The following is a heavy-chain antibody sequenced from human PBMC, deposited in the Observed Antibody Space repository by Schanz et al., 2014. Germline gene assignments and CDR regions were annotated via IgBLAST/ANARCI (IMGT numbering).Heavy chain of an antibody. CDR1: GGTFSSDT. J-gene: IGHJ6*03. CDR2: IVPIAGIT. Sequence: QVHLVQSGAEVKKPGSSVKVSCKASGGTFSSDTFSWVRQAPGQGLEWMGRIVPIAGITNYAQRFQGRVTMTADRASDTAYMELSSLRSEDTAVYYCARLGTGMAVAGSVIDSYYYYMDVWGEGTTVTVSS. D-gene: IGHD6-19*01. CDR3: ARLGTGMAVAGSVIDSYYYYMDV. V-gene: IGHV1-69*02.